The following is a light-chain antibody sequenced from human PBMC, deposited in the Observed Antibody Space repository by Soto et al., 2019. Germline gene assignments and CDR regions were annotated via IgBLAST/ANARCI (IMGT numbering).Light chain of an antibody. V-gene: IGKV1-17*01. Sequence: DIQMTQSPSSLSASVGDRVTITCRASQGIRNDLDWYQQKPGKAPKRLIYAASSLQSGVPSRFSDSGSGTEFTLTISSLQPEDFATYYCLQHNSYPRTFGQGPNVEIK. CDR1: QGIRND. CDR3: LQHNSYPRT. J-gene: IGKJ1*01. CDR2: AAS.